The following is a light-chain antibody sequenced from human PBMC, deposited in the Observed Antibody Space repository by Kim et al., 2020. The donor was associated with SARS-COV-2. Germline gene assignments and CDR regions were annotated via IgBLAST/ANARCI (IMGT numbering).Light chain of an antibody. J-gene: IGLJ2*01. Sequence: QAVLTQPPSVSKGLRQTATLTCTGNSNIVGNQGAAWLQQHQGHPPKLLSYRNNNRPSGISERFSASRSGNTASLTITGLQPEDEADYYCSALDSSLTHVVFGGGTQLTVL. V-gene: IGLV10-54*02. CDR3: SALDSSLTHVV. CDR1: SNIVGNQG. CDR2: RNN.